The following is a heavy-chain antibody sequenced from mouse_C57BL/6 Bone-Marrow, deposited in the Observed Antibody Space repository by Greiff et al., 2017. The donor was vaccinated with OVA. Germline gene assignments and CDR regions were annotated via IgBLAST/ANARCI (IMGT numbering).Heavy chain of an antibody. D-gene: IGHD1-1*01. Sequence: VQLKESGPELVKPGASVKISCKASGYSFTDYNMNWVKQSNGKSLEWIGVINPNYGPTSYNQKFKGKATLTVDQSSSTAYMQLNSLTSEDSAVYYCANIYYHWYFDVWGTGTTVTVSS. CDR2: INPNYGPT. V-gene: IGHV1-39*01. CDR3: ANIYYHWYFDV. CDR1: GYSFTDYN. J-gene: IGHJ1*03.